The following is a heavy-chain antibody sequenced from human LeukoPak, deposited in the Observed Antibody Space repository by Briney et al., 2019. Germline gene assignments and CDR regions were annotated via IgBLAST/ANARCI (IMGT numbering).Heavy chain of an antibody. V-gene: IGHV3-7*01. Sequence: PGGSLRLPCAASGFTFSSYWMSWVRQAPGKGLEWVANIKQDGSEKYYVDSVKGRFTISRDNAKNSLYLQMNSLRAEDTAVYYCARDSSSWHLAFDYWGQGTLVTVSS. CDR3: ARDSSSWHLAFDY. CDR2: IKQDGSEK. J-gene: IGHJ4*02. D-gene: IGHD6-13*01. CDR1: GFTFSSYW.